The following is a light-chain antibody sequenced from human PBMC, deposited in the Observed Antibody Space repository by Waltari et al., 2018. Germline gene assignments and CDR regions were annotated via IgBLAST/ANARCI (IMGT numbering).Light chain of an antibody. Sequence: YDLTQPSSVSVSPGQTATITCSGDGLAEKYVRSFQPEPGPAPTLILYKDTERPSGIPERFSGSSSGSTVTLTIRGALLEDEADYHCHAAADNNWFFGGGTKLTVL. CDR1: GLAEKY. J-gene: IGLJ2*01. V-gene: IGLV3-27*01. CDR2: KDT. CDR3: HAAADNNWF.